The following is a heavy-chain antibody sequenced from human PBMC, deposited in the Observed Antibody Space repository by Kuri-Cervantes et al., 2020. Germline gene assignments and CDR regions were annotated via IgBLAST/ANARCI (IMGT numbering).Heavy chain of an antibody. CDR1: GFTFSSYW. CDR2: INSDGSST. J-gene: IGHJ3*02. Sequence: GESLKISCAASGFTFSSYWMHWVRQAPGKGLVWVSRINSDGSSTSYADSVKGRFTISRDNAKNTLYLQMNSLRAEDTAVYYCARVTLAFDIWGHGTMVTVSS. CDR3: ARVTLAFDI. D-gene: IGHD1-14*01. V-gene: IGHV3-74*01.